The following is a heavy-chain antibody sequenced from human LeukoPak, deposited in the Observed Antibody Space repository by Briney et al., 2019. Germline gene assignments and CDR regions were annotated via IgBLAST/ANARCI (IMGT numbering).Heavy chain of an antibody. CDR2: IYHSGST. V-gene: IGHV4-38-2*02. J-gene: IGHJ4*02. CDR3: ARQYMKGSLATFDY. CDR1: GYSISSGYY. Sequence: SETLSLTCTVSGYSISSGYYWGWIRQPPGKGLERIGSIYHSGSTYYNPSLKSRVTISVDTSKNQFSLKLSSVTAADTAVYYCARQYMKGSLATFDYWGQGTLVTVSS. D-gene: IGHD5-12*01.